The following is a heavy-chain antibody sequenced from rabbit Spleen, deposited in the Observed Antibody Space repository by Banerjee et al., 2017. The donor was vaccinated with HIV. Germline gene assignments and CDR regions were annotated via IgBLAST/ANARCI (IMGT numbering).Heavy chain of an antibody. CDR2: IHGGSRNNI. Sequence: QSLEESGGDLVKPGASLTLTCTASGFSFSSSYYMCWVRQAPGKGLEWIACIHGGSRNNIYYASWAKGRLTISKTSSTTVTLQMTSLTVADTATYFCARDTGSSFSSYGMDLWGQGTLVTVS. V-gene: IGHV1S40*01. CDR3: ARDTGSSFSSYGMDL. J-gene: IGHJ3*01. D-gene: IGHD8-1*01. CDR1: GFSFSSSYY.